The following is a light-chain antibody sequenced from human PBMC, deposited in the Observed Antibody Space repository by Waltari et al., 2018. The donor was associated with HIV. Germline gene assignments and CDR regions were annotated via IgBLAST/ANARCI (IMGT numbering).Light chain of an antibody. J-gene: IGKJ3*01. CDR1: QSVNSYS. CDR3: QQYDTSPFT. V-gene: IGKV3-20*01. CDR2: GAS. Sequence: EIVLTQSPGTLSLSPGERATLSCRASQSVNSYSLMWYHQKPGQAPRLLIYGASSRASGIPDRFSGSGSGTDFTLTISRLEPEDFAVYYCQQYDTSPFTFGPGTTVDIK.